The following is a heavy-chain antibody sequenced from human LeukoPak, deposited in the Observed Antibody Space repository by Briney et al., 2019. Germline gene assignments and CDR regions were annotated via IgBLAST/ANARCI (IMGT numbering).Heavy chain of an antibody. CDR3: ARDPEQWLVDY. CDR2: INSDGSST. J-gene: IGHJ4*02. D-gene: IGHD6-19*01. Sequence: GGSLRLSCAASGFTFSSYWMHWVRQAPGKGLVWVSRINSDGSSTSCADSVKGRFTISRDNAKNTLYLQMNSLRAEDTAVYYCARDPEQWLVDYWGQGTLVTVSS. CDR1: GFTFSSYW. V-gene: IGHV3-74*01.